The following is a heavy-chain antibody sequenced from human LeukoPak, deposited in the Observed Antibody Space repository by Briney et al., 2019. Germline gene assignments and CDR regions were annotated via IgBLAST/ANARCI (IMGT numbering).Heavy chain of an antibody. V-gene: IGHV3-33*01. CDR3: ARDRYSVRYAFDI. CDR1: GFTFSSYG. CDR2: IWYDGRNK. Sequence: GGSLRLSCAASGFTFSSYGMHWVRKAPGKGLEWVAVIWYDGRNKYYADSVKGRFTISRDNSKNTLYLQMNSLRAEDTAVYYCARDRYSVRYAFDIWGQGTMVTVSS. J-gene: IGHJ3*02. D-gene: IGHD6-13*01.